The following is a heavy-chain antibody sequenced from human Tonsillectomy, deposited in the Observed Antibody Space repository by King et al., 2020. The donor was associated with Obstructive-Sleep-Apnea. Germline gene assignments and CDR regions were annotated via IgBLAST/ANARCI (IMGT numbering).Heavy chain of an antibody. V-gene: IGHV3-30*18. CDR1: GFIFNNYG. CDR3: AKEGYKYDILTGYRNNWFDP. Sequence: VQLVESGGGVVQPGRSLRLSCAASGFIFNNYGMHWVRQAPGKGLEWVAAISYDGSNKHFADSVKGRFTISRDNSKNTVYLQMNSLRAEDTAVYHCAKEGYKYDILTGYRNNWFDPWGQGTLVTVSS. D-gene: IGHD3-9*01. CDR2: ISYDGSNK. J-gene: IGHJ5*02.